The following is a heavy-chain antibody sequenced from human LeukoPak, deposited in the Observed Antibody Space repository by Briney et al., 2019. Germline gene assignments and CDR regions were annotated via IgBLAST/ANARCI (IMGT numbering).Heavy chain of an antibody. J-gene: IGHJ6*04. CDR1: GGSLSGYY. CDR3: ARGRSLQSITMVRGVITDV. Sequence: SETLSLTCAVYGGSLSGYYWSWIRQPPGKGLEWIGEINHSGSTNYNPSLKSRVTISVDTSKNQFSLKLSSVTAADTAVYYCARGRSLQSITMVRGVITDVWGKGTTVTVSS. V-gene: IGHV4-34*01. CDR2: INHSGST. D-gene: IGHD3-10*01.